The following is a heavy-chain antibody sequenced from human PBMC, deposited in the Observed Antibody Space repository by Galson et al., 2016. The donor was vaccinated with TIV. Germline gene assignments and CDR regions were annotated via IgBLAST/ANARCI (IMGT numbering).Heavy chain of an antibody. CDR2: IIDSGSST. Sequence: SLRLSCAASGFTFSSYEMNWVRQAPGKGLEWVSYIIDSGSSTYYADSVKGRFTTSRDNAKNSVYLQMNSLRAEDTAVYYCARGRGYCDTTSCYVDYWGQGTLLTGSS. CDR3: ARGRGYCDTTSCYVDY. J-gene: IGHJ4*02. D-gene: IGHD2-2*01. V-gene: IGHV3-48*03. CDR1: GFTFSSYE.